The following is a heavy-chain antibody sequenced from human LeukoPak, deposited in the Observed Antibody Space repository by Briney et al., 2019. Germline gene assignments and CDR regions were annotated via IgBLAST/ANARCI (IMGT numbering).Heavy chain of an antibody. CDR3: ARGGRWLPDY. D-gene: IGHD5-24*01. Sequence: GGSLRLSCAASGFTFSSYSMNWVRQAPGKGLEWVSSISSSSSYIYYADSVKGRFTISRDNAKNSLYLQMNSLRAKDTAVYYCARGGRWLPDYWGQGTLVTVSS. V-gene: IGHV3-21*01. CDR2: ISSSSSYI. J-gene: IGHJ4*02. CDR1: GFTFSSYS.